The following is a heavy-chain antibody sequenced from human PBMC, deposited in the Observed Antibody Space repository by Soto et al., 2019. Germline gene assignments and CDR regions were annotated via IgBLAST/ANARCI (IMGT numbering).Heavy chain of an antibody. D-gene: IGHD5-18*01. V-gene: IGHV3-30*19. CDR1: GFTFSSYG. J-gene: IGHJ4*02. CDR3: ARGDRHSYGSTFDY. CDR2: ISYDGSNK. Sequence: QVQLVESGGGVVQPGRSLRLSCAASGFTFSSYGMHWVRQAPGKGLQWVAFISYDGSNKYYADSVTGRFTISRDNSKNTLYLQMNSLRAEDTAVYYCARGDRHSYGSTFDYWGQGTLVTVSS.